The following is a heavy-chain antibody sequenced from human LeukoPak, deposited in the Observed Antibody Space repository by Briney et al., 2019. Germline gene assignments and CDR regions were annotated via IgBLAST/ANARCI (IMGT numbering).Heavy chain of an antibody. J-gene: IGHJ3*02. D-gene: IGHD1-1*01. CDR3: ARTHWNLDAFDI. V-gene: IGHV3-13*05. Sequence: GGSLRLSCAGSGFTSGYTFSNQDMHWVRQPVGKGLEWVSTIGTASDPFYPDSVKGRFTISRENAKNSLYLQMNNLRVEDTAVYYCARTHWNLDAFDIWGQGTMVTVSS. CDR2: IGTASDP. CDR1: GFTSGYTFSNQD.